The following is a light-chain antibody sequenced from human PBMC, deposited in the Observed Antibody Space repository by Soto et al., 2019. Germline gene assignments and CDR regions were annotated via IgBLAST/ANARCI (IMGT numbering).Light chain of an antibody. CDR1: SSDVGGYNY. J-gene: IGLJ1*01. CDR3: NSYTGSSTFV. Sequence: QSALTQPASVSGSPGQSITISCTGTSSDVGGYNYVSWYQQHPGKAPKLMIYEVSNRPSGVSNRFSGSRSGNTTSLTISGVQDEDEAEYYCNSYTGSSTFVFGTGTKLTVL. CDR2: EVS. V-gene: IGLV2-14*01.